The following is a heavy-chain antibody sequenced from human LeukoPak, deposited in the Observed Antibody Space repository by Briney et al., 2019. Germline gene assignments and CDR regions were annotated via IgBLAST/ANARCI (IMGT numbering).Heavy chain of an antibody. V-gene: IGHV3-23*01. CDR2: ISGSGGST. J-gene: IGHJ4*02. Sequence: PGGSLRLACAAYGFTFSSYAMSWDRHAPGKGLEWVSDISGSGGSTYYADSVKGRFTISRDNSKNALYLQMNSLRAEDTAVYYCAKRPGNWEPFDYWGQGTLVIVSS. CDR1: GFTFSSYA. D-gene: IGHD1-26*01. CDR3: AKRPGNWEPFDY.